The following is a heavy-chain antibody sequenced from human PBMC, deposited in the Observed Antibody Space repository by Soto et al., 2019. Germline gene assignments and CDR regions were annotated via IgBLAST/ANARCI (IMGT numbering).Heavy chain of an antibody. CDR1: GFTFSNAR. J-gene: IGHJ6*02. D-gene: IGHD3-3*01. CDR2: IKSKTDGGTT. Sequence: GGSERISCAASGFTFSNARMNWVHQKKGKGLEWVGRIKSKTDGGTTDYAAPVKGRFTISRDDSKNTLYLQMNSLKTEDTAVYYCTTTALRFLGYGMDVWLQGTTVTVSS. V-gene: IGHV3-15*07. CDR3: TTTALRFLGYGMDV.